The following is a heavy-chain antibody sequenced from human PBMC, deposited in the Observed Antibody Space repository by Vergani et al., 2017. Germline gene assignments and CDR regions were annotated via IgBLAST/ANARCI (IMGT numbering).Heavy chain of an antibody. CDR1: GFTFSSNW. V-gene: IGHV3-7*01. Sequence: EVQLVESGGGLVQPGGSLRLSCAASGFTFSSNWMSWVRQAPGKGLEWVANIKKDGSEKYYVDSVKGRFTISRDNAKNSLYLQMNSLRAEDTAVYYCAGEGGCCVMDVWGQATTVTVSS. J-gene: IGHJ6*02. CDR3: AGEGGCCVMDV. CDR2: IKKDGSEK. D-gene: IGHD1-26*01.